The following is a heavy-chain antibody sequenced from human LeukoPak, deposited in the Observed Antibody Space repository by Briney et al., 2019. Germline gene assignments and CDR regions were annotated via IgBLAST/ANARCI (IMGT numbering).Heavy chain of an antibody. CDR1: GGSISSSSYY. J-gene: IGHJ6*02. Sequence: SETLSLTCTVSGGSISSSSYYWGWLRQPPGKGLEWIGSIYYSGSTYYNPSLKSRVTISVDTSKNQFSLKLSSVTAADTAVYYCARPTRPVREYSSSWYSYGMDVWGQGTTVTVSS. CDR2: IYYSGST. D-gene: IGHD6-13*01. CDR3: ARPTRPVREYSSSWYSYGMDV. V-gene: IGHV4-39*01.